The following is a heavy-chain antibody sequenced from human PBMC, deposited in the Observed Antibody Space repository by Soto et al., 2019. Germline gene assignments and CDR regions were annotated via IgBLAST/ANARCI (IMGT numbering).Heavy chain of an antibody. Sequence: PGESLTSSCTGSGYTFTRYWITWVRQMPGKGLEWMGRIDPSDSSTNYSPSFQGHVTISTDKSISTAHLQWSSLKVSDTAMYYCAATGYTYGYHFDHWGQGTQVTVSS. V-gene: IGHV5-10-1*01. J-gene: IGHJ4*02. CDR2: IDPSDSST. D-gene: IGHD5-18*01. CDR3: AATGYTYGYHFDH. CDR1: GYTFTRYW.